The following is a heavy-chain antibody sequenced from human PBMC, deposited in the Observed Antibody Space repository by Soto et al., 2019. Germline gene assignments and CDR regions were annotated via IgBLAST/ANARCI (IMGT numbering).Heavy chain of an antibody. CDR2: IIPIFGTA. D-gene: IGHD3-9*01. CDR3: AADERYFDWLSKQTAPYGTDV. V-gene: IGHV1-69*05. CDR1: GGTFSSYA. J-gene: IGHJ6*02. Sequence: GASVKVSCKASGGTFSSYAISWVRQAPGQGLEWMGGIIPIFGTANYAQKFQERVTITRDMSTSTAYMELSSLRSEDTAVYYCAADERYFDWLSKQTAPYGTDVWGQGTTVTVSS.